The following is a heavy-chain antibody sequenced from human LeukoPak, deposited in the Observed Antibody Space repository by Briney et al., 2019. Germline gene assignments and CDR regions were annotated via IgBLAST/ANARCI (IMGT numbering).Heavy chain of an antibody. CDR1: GVSISSYY. D-gene: IGHD5-18*01. CDR3: ARGFEYNYRYTFGY. J-gene: IGHJ4*02. CDR2: IYSGKT. V-gene: IGHV4-59*01. Sequence: SETLSLTCTVSGVSISSYYWSWIRQPPGKGLEWIGYIYSGKTDYNPSLKSRVTIPVDTSKNQFSLKLSSVSSADTAVYYCARGFEYNYRYTFGYWGQGTLVTVSS.